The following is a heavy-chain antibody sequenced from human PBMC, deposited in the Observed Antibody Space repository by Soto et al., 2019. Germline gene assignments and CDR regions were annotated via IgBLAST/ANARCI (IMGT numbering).Heavy chain of an antibody. CDR3: ARHRARNWFDP. CDR1: GGSISSSSYY. CDR2: IYYSGST. D-gene: IGHD6-6*01. J-gene: IGHJ5*02. Sequence: PSETLSLTRIVSGGSISSSSYYWGWIRQPPGKGLEWIGSIYYSGSTYYNPSLKSRVTISGDTSKNQFSLKLSSVTAADTAVFYCARHRARNWFDPWGQGTLVTVSS. V-gene: IGHV4-39*01.